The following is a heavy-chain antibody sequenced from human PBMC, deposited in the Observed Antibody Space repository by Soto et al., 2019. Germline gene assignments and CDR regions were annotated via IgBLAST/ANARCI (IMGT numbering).Heavy chain of an antibody. J-gene: IGHJ3*01. CDR1: GGSISSTHW. CDR2: ISHSGTS. D-gene: IGHD1-20*01. Sequence: QVQLQESGPGLVKPSGTLSLTCAVSGGSISSTHWWTWVRQSPGKGLEYIGEISHSGTSNSNPSLKTRVPLSVHNSTNHFSLTLTSVTAADTAVYYCARVVLSITRGAFDAWGQGTPVIVSS. CDR3: ARVVLSITRGAFDA. V-gene: IGHV4-4*02.